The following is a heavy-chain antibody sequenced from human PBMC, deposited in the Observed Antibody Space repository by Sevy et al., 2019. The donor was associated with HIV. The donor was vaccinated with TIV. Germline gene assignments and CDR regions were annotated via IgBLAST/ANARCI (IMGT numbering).Heavy chain of an antibody. Sequence: GGSLRLSCAASGFTFDDYAMHWVRQAPGKGLEWVSGISWNSGSIGYADSVKGRFTISRDNAKNSLYLQMNSLRAEDTNLYYCAKDMSGSGKGMDVWGQGTTVTVSS. J-gene: IGHJ6*02. CDR2: ISWNSGSI. V-gene: IGHV3-9*01. CDR3: AKDMSGSGKGMDV. D-gene: IGHD3-10*01. CDR1: GFTFDDYA.